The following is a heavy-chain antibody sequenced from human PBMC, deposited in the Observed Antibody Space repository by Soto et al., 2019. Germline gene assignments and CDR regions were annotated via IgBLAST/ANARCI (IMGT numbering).Heavy chain of an antibody. CDR3: ARQDCSSTSCQSPLLDD. CDR1: GDTFSSYA. Sequence: SVKVSCTASGDTFSSYAIRLVRQAPGQGLEWMGGIIPIFGTANYAQKFQVRVAITADESTSTAYMELSSLRSEDTAVYYCARQDCSSTSCQSPLLDDWGQGTLVTLSS. D-gene: IGHD2-2*01. CDR2: IIPIFGTA. J-gene: IGHJ4*02. V-gene: IGHV1-69*13.